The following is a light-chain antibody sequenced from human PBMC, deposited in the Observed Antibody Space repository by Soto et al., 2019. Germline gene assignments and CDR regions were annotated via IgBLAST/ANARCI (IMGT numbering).Light chain of an antibody. Sequence: QSALTQPASVSGSPGQSITISCTGTSSDGGGYNYVSWYQQHPGKAPKLMICDVSNRPSGVSNRFSGSKSGNTASLTISGLQAEDEADYYCSSYTSSSTLVVFGGGTKLTVL. CDR1: SSDGGGYNY. J-gene: IGLJ2*01. CDR3: SSYTSSSTLVV. CDR2: DVS. V-gene: IGLV2-14*01.